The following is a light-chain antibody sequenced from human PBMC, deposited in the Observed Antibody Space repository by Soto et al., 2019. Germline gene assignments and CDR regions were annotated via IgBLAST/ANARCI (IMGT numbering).Light chain of an antibody. CDR3: AAWDDSLNGPG. Sequence: QSVLTQPPSASGTPGQRVTISCSGSSSHIGSNTVNWYQQLPVTAPKLLIYSNNQRPSGVPDRFSGSKSGTSASLAISGLQSEDEADYYCAAWDDSLNGPGFGGGTKLTV. CDR2: SNN. V-gene: IGLV1-44*01. CDR1: SSHIGSNT. J-gene: IGLJ2*01.